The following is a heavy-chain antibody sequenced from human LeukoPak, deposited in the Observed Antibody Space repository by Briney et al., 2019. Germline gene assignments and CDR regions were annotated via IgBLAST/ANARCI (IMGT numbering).Heavy chain of an antibody. CDR2: IYYSGST. D-gene: IGHD2-21*02. CDR1: GGSFSGYY. CDR3: ARDSGHIVVVTAARAFDI. V-gene: IGHV4-31*11. Sequence: SETLSLTCAVYGGSFSGYYWSWIRQHPGKGLEWIGYIYYSGSTYYNPSLKSRVTISVDTSKNQFSLKLSSVTAADTAVYYCARDSGHIVVVTAARAFDIWGQGTMVTVSS. J-gene: IGHJ3*02.